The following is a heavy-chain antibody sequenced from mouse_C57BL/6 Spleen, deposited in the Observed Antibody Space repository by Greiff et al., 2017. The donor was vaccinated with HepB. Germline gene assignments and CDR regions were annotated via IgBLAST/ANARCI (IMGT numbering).Heavy chain of an antibody. Sequence: QVQLKQPGAELVKPGASVKMSCKASGYTFTSYWITWVKQRPGQGLEWIGDIYPGSGSTNYNEKFKSKATLTVDTSSSTAYMQLSSLTSEDSAVYYCARDYGSSYRAMDYWGQGTSVTVSS. J-gene: IGHJ4*01. CDR2: IYPGSGST. CDR1: GYTFTSYW. V-gene: IGHV1-55*01. D-gene: IGHD1-1*01. CDR3: ARDYGSSYRAMDY.